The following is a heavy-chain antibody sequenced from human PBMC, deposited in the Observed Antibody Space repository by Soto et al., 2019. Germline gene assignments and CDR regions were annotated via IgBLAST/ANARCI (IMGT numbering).Heavy chain of an antibody. CDR2: IYHSGST. CDR3: AREDPDFWSGYFN. J-gene: IGHJ4*02. CDR1: GGSISSSNW. D-gene: IGHD3-3*01. V-gene: IGHV4-4*02. Sequence: SETLSLTCAVSGGSISSSNWWSWVRQPPGKGLEWIGEIYHSGSTNYNPSLKSRVTISVNKSKNQFSLKLSSVTAADTAVYYCAREDPDFWSGYFNWGQGTLVTVSS.